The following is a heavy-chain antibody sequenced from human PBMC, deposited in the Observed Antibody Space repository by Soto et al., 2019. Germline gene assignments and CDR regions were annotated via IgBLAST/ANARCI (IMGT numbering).Heavy chain of an antibody. CDR1: GYTFTSYG. CDR3: ARDAPDYDILTGYWSFAL. D-gene: IGHD3-9*01. J-gene: IGHJ2*01. CDR2: ISAYNGNT. Sequence: ASVKVSCKASGYTFTSYGISWVRQAPGQGLEWMGWISAYNGNTNYAQKLQGRVTMTTDTSTSTAYMELRSLRSDDTAVYYCARDAPDYDILTGYWSFALWGRGTLVPVSS. V-gene: IGHV1-18*04.